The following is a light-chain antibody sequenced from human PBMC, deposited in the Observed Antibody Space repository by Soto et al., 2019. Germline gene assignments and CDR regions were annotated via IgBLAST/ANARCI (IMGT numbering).Light chain of an antibody. J-gene: IGLJ1*01. CDR1: SSNIGAGYD. V-gene: IGLV1-40*01. CDR2: GNS. CDR3: QSYDSSLGYV. Sequence: QYVLTQPPSVTGAPGQRVTISCTGSSSNIGAGYDVHWYQQLPGTAPKLLIYGNSNRPSGVPDRFSGSKSGTSASLAITGLQAENEADYYCQSYDSSLGYVFGTGTKVTVL.